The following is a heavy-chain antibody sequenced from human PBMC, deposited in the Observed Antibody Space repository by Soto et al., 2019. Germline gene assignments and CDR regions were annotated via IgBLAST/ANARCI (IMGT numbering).Heavy chain of an antibody. CDR3: AREGDYCSGGSCTYFAY. J-gene: IGHJ4*02. CDR1: GFTFTNYA. D-gene: IGHD2-15*01. CDR2: VSYDGAHK. V-gene: IGHV3-30-3*01. Sequence: QVQLVESGGGVVQPGRSLRLSCAASGFTFTNYAMYWVRQAPGKGLVWMGYVSYDGAHKFYADSVKGRFTISRDNSKNTLFLQMNSLRAEDTAVYYCAREGDYCSGGSCTYFAYWGQGTLFTVSS.